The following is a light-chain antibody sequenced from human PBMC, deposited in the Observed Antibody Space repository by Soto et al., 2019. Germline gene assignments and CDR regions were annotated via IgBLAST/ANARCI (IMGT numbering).Light chain of an antibody. CDR2: FAS. J-gene: IGKJ4*01. V-gene: IGKV1-12*01. CDR1: QGIGDR. CDR3: QQYYEFPLT. Sequence: DIQMTQSPSSVSASVGDRVTLTCRASQGIGDRLAWYQQKPGKVPQLLIYFASTLGSGVPSRFSGSGSGTDFTLTISRLQSEDFATYYCQQYYEFPLTFGGGTKVDIK.